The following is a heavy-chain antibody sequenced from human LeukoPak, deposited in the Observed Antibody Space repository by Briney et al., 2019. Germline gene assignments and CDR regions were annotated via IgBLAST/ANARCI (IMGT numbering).Heavy chain of an antibody. V-gene: IGHV3-23*01. CDR1: GFTFSSYA. D-gene: IGHD3-10*01. CDR2: ISSSGGST. J-gene: IGHJ6*02. CDR3: AKGPYGSGKGNYYYGMDV. Sequence: GGFLRLSCAASGFTFSSYAMSWVRQAPGKGLEWVSAISSSGGSTYYADSVKGRFTISRDNSKNTLYLQMNSLRAEDTAVYYCAKGPYGSGKGNYYYGMDVWGQGTTVTVSS.